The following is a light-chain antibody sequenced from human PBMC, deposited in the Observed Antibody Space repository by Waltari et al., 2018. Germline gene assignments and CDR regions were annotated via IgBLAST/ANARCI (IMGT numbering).Light chain of an antibody. Sequence: TQSPSSLSVSVGDTVTITCRASQDISDDYLAWYQQKPSQAPRLLIYGAPSRTTGIPDRFSGSGSGTDFTLTISRLEPEDFAVYYCQQCGSSPWTFGQGTRVEI. J-gene: IGKJ1*01. CDR3: QQCGSSPWT. CDR1: QDISDDY. CDR2: GAP. V-gene: IGKV3-20*01.